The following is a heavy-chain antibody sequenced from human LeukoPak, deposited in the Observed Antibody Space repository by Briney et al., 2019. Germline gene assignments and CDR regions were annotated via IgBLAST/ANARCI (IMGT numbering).Heavy chain of an antibody. Sequence: PGGSLRLSCAASGFTFSSYSMNWVRQAPGKGLEWVSTLSGTGGNTFYADSVKGRFTISRDNSKSTLYLQMSSLRAEDTAVYYCARDGTTTLYYMDVWGKGTTVTVSS. V-gene: IGHV3-23*01. CDR1: GFTFSSYS. D-gene: IGHD1-26*01. J-gene: IGHJ6*03. CDR3: ARDGTTTLYYMDV. CDR2: LSGTGGNT.